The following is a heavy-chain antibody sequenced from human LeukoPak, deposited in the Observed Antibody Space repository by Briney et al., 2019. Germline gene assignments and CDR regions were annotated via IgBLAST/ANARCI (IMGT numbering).Heavy chain of an antibody. CDR2: ISDRGGTT. CDR3: AKDARRSSGWYFFDH. V-gene: IGHV3-23*01. CDR1: GFSSSNLA. J-gene: IGHJ4*02. D-gene: IGHD6-19*01. Sequence: GGSLRLSCVASGFSSSNLAMGWVRQAPGKGLEWVSVISDRGGTTYYADSVKGRFTISRDNSRNTLYLRMNSLRVEDTAVYYCAKDARRSSGWYFFDHWGQGTLVTVSS.